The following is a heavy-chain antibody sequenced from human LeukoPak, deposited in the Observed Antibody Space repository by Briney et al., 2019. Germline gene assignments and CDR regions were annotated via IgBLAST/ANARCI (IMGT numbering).Heavy chain of an antibody. V-gene: IGHV1-2*02. D-gene: IGHD4-23*01. J-gene: IGHJ6*02. CDR1: GYTFTRYY. CDR3: ARVDGDYDGNYYYYYGMDV. CDR2: INPNSGGT. Sequence: ASLKVSCKASGYTFTRYYMHWVRQAPGQGLEWMGWINPNSGGTNYAQKFQGRVTMTRDTSISTAYMELSRLRSDDTAVYYCARVDGDYDGNYYYYYGMDVWGQGTTVTVSS.